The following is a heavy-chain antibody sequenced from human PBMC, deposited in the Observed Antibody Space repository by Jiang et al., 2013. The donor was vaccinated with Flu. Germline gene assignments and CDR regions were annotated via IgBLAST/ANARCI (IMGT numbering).Heavy chain of an antibody. CDR1: GFTFGSYD. Sequence: VQLLESGGGVVQPGRSLRLSCAALGFTFGSYDLHWVRQAPGKGLEWVAFISFDRSNTNYADSVRGRFTISRDNSKNILYLQMNSLRPEDTAVYYCARVFASYAVDYWGQGSLVTVSS. D-gene: IGHD2-2*01. CDR3: ARVFASYAVDY. V-gene: IGHV3-30-3*01. J-gene: IGHJ4*02. CDR2: ISFDRSNT.